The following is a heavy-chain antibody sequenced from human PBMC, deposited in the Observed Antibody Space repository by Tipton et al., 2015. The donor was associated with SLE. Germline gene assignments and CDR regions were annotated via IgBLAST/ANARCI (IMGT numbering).Heavy chain of an antibody. V-gene: IGHV3-23*03. J-gene: IGHJ4*02. CDR2: IYSGGST. Sequence: SLRLSCAASGFTFSSYAMSWVRQAPGKGLEWVSLIYSGGSTYYADSVKGRFTISRDNSKNTLYLQMNSLRAEDTAVYYCANGYSSGWYNFDYWGQGTLVTVSS. D-gene: IGHD6-13*01. CDR3: ANGYSSGWYNFDY. CDR1: GFTFSSYA.